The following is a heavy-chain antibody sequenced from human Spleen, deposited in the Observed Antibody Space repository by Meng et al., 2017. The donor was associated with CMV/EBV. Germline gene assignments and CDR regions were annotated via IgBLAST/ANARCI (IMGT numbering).Heavy chain of an antibody. CDR1: GFTFSSYG. CDR3: ARTSRNPNNWFDP. J-gene: IGHJ5*02. CDR2: IWYDGSNK. V-gene: IGHV3-33*01. Sequence: GGSLRLSCAASGFTFSSYGMHWVGQAPGKGREWVAVIWYDGSNKYYADSVKGRFTISRDNSKNTLYLQMNSLRAEDTAVYYCARTSRNPNNWFDPWGPGTLVTVSS. D-gene: IGHD2/OR15-2a*01.